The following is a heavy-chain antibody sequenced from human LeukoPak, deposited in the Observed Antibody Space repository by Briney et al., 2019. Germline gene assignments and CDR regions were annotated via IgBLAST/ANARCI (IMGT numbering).Heavy chain of an antibody. D-gene: IGHD3-3*01. CDR2: ISSSSSYI. V-gene: IGHV3-21*01. CDR1: GFTFSSYS. CDR3: ARERFLEPYYFDY. J-gene: IGHJ4*02. Sequence: GGSLRLSCAASGFTFSSYSMNWVRQAPGKGLEWVSSISSSSSYIYYADSVKGRFTISRDNAKNSLYLQMNSLRAEDTAVYYCARERFLEPYYFDYWGQGTLVTVSS.